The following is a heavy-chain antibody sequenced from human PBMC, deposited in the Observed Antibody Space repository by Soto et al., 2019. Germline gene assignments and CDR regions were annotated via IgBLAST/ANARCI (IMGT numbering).Heavy chain of an antibody. CDR1: GFTFSSYA. J-gene: IGHJ4*02. Sequence: GGSLRLSCAASGFTFSSYAMSWVRQAPGKGLEWVSAISGSGGSTYYADSVKGRFTISRDNSKNTLYLQMNSLRAEDTAVYYCAKAEYYYDSSGYYYDTPFDYWGQGTLVTVSS. V-gene: IGHV3-23*01. CDR2: ISGSGGST. CDR3: AKAEYYYDSSGYYYDTPFDY. D-gene: IGHD3-22*01.